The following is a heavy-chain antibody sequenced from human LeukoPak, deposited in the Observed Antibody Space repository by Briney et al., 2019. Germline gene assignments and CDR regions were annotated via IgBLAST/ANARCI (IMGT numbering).Heavy chain of an antibody. J-gene: IGHJ4*02. D-gene: IGHD6-6*01. Sequence: GGSLRLSCAASGFTFNTYVMSWVRQAPGKGLEWVSAINGGGSNTYYADSVKGRFTISRDNSQNTLYLQMNSLRAEDTAVYYCANLRSPFDYWGQGTLVTVSS. V-gene: IGHV3-23*01. CDR1: GFTFNTYV. CDR2: INGGGSNT. CDR3: ANLRSPFDY.